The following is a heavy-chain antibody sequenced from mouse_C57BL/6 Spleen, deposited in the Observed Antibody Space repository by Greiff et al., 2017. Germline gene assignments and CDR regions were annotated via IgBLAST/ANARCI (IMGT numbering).Heavy chain of an antibody. CDR3: AAQATLYYYAMDY. CDR2: IYPSDSET. D-gene: IGHD3-2*02. V-gene: IGHV1-61*01. J-gene: IGHJ4*01. Sequence: QVQLQQPGAELVRPGSSVKLSCKASGYTFTSYWMDWVKQRPGQGLEWIGNIYPSDSETHYNQKFKDKATLTVDKSSSTAYMQLSSLTSEDSAVYYCAAQATLYYYAMDYWGQGTSVTVSS. CDR1: GYTFTSYW.